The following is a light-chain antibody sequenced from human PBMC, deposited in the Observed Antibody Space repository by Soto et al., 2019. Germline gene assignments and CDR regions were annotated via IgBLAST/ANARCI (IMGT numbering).Light chain of an antibody. J-gene: IGKJ3*01. Sequence: EVVMTQSPATLSLSPGERATLSCRASQSVSSDLAWYQQKPRQAPRLLIYGASTRATDIPARFSGGGSGTEFTLTISNLQSEDFGIYYCQQYNDWPPITVGPGTKVDIK. CDR1: QSVSSD. CDR2: GAS. V-gene: IGKV3-15*01. CDR3: QQYNDWPPIT.